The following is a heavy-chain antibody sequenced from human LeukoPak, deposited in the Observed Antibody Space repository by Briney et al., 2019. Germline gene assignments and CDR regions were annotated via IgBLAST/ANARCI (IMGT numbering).Heavy chain of an antibody. D-gene: IGHD1-26*01. J-gene: IGHJ6*03. CDR2: IIPIFGTA. Sequence: GSSVKVSCKASGGTFSSYAISWVRQAPGQGLEWMGRIIPIFGTANYAQKFQGRVTITTDESTSTAYMELSSLRSEDTAVYYCARVSGSYTRGNYYMDVWGKGTTVTVSS. CDR3: ARVSGSYTRGNYYMDV. CDR1: GGTFSSYA. V-gene: IGHV1-69*05.